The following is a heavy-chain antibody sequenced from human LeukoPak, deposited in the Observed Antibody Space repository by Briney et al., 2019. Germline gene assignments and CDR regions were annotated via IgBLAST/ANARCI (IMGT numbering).Heavy chain of an antibody. CDR1: GFAFSNYA. V-gene: IGHV3-23*01. D-gene: IGHD2-2*01. CDR3: AKDAVVVPAATFDY. CDR2: LSGGGDSR. J-gene: IGHJ4*02. Sequence: GGSLRLSCAASGFAFSNYAMSWVRQAPGKGLEWVSSLSGGGDSRYYADSVKGRFTISRDNSKNTLYLQMNSLRAEDTAVYYCAKDAVVVPAATFDYWGQGTLVTVSS.